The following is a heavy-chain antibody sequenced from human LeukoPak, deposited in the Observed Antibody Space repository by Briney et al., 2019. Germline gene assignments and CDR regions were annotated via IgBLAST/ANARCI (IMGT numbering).Heavy chain of an antibody. Sequence: SETLSLTCTVSGYSISSGYYWGWIRQPPGKGLEWIGSIYHSGSTYYNPSLKSRVTISVDTSKNQFSLKLSSVTAADTAVYYCAREGSGLLELPNWFDPRGQGTLVTVSS. CDR3: AREGSGLLELPNWFDP. D-gene: IGHD1-7*01. J-gene: IGHJ5*02. CDR2: IYHSGST. V-gene: IGHV4-38-2*02. CDR1: GYSISSGYY.